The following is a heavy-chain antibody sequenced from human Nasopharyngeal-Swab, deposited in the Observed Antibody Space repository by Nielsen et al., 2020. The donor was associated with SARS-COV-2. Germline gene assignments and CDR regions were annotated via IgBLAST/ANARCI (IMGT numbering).Heavy chain of an antibody. CDR1: GGSFSGYY. CDR3: ARSRYTSSWYGVRNWFDP. V-gene: IGHV4-34*01. Sequence: SETLSLTCAVYGGSFSGYYWNWIRQPPGKGLEWIGEINHSGSTNYHPSLKSRVTMSLDTSKNQFSLKLSSVTAADTAVYYCARSRYTSSWYGVRNWFDPWGQGTLVTVSS. CDR2: INHSGST. J-gene: IGHJ5*02. D-gene: IGHD6-13*01.